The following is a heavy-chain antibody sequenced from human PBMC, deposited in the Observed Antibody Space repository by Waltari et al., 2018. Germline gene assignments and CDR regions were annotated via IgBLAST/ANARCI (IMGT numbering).Heavy chain of an antibody. Sequence: QVQLQESGPGLVKPSETLSLTCTVSGGSISSYYWSWIRQPPGKGLEWIGYIYYTGHTNYNPYRKSRVTISVDTSKNQFSLKLSSVTAADTAVYYCARGNSGSYLYAFDILGQGTMVTVSS. CDR3: ARGNSGSYLYAFDI. D-gene: IGHD1-26*01. V-gene: IGHV4-59*01. CDR2: IYYTGHT. CDR1: GGSISSYY. J-gene: IGHJ3*02.